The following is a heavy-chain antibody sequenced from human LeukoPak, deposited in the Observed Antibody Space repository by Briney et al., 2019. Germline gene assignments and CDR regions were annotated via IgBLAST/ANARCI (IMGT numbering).Heavy chain of an antibody. Sequence: PSETLSLTCAVSGASITNDNWWSWVRQFPGKGLEWIGEIYHSGGTNYNPSLKSRVTISVDTSKNQFSLKLRSVTAADTAVYYCAKGSGYSGYGPGAYYYMDVWGKGTTVTVSS. J-gene: IGHJ6*03. CDR1: GASITNDNW. CDR3: AKGSGYSGYGPGAYYYMDV. V-gene: IGHV4-4*02. CDR2: IYHSGGT. D-gene: IGHD5-12*01.